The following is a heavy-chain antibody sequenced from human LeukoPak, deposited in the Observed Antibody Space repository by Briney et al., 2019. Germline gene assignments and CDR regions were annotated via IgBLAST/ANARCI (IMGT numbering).Heavy chain of an antibody. CDR1: GFTFSSYA. J-gene: IGHJ5*02. CDR3: AKDGVIAVALVSPNWFDP. V-gene: IGHV3-30*04. CDR2: ISYDGSNK. Sequence: PGGSLRLSCAASGFTFSSYAMHWVRQAPGKGLEWVAVISYDGSNKYYADSVKGRFTISRDNSKNTLYLQMNSLRAEDTAVYYCAKDGVIAVALVSPNWFDPWGQGTLVTVSS. D-gene: IGHD6-19*01.